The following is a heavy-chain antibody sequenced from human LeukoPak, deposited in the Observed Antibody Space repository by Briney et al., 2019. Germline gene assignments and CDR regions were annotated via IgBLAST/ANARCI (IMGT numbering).Heavy chain of an antibody. CDR2: ISSSSSYI. CDR1: GFTFSSYS. CDR3: ARGGLDYGDYARESFDY. Sequence: GGSLRLSCAASGFTFSSYSMNWVRQAPGKGLEWVSSISSSSSYIYYADSVKRRFTISRDNAKNSLYLQMNSLRAEDTAVYYCARGGLDYGDYARESFDYWGQGTLVTVSS. D-gene: IGHD4-17*01. V-gene: IGHV3-21*01. J-gene: IGHJ4*02.